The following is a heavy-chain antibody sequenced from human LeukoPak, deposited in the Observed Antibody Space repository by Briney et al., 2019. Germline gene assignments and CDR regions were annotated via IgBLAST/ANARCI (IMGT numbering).Heavy chain of an antibody. V-gene: IGHV4-59*01. D-gene: IGHD3-22*01. J-gene: IGHJ3*02. Sequence: PSETLSLTCIVSGGSISSYYWSWIRQPPGKGLEWIGYIHYSESTNYNPTLKSRVTISVDTSKNQFSLKLSSVTAADTAVYYCARDLPYYDSSGYSIIDAFDIWGQGTMVTVSS. CDR1: GGSISSYY. CDR2: IHYSEST. CDR3: ARDLPYYDSSGYSIIDAFDI.